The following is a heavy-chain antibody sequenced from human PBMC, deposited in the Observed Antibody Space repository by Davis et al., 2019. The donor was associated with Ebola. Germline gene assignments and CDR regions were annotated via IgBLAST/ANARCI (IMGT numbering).Heavy chain of an antibody. Sequence: MPSETLSLTCTVSGGSISSYYWSWIRQPPGKGLEWIGEINHSGSTNYNPSLKSRVTISVDTSKNQFSLKLSSVTAADTAVYYCARFYYGSGSYSYYYYYYGMDVWGQGTTVTVSS. CDR1: GGSISSYY. CDR2: INHSGST. V-gene: IGHV4-34*01. CDR3: ARFYYGSGSYSYYYYYYGMDV. J-gene: IGHJ6*02. D-gene: IGHD3-10*01.